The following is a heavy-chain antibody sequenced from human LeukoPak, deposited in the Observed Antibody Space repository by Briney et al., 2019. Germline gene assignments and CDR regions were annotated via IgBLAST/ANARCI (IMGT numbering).Heavy chain of an antibody. D-gene: IGHD5-24*01. CDR3: ARGGIDGYSFDL. V-gene: IGHV1-69*04. Sequence: SVKVSCKASGGTFSSYAFSWVRQAPGQGLEWMGRIIPMLGIASYAQQFQGRVTISADKSTSTAYMEVSCLRSEDTAMYYCARGGIDGYSFDLWGRGTLVTVSS. J-gene: IGHJ2*01. CDR2: IIPMLGIA. CDR1: GGTFSSYA.